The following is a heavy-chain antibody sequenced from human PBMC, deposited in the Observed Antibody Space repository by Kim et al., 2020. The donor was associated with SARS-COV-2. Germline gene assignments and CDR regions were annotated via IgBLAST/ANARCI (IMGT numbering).Heavy chain of an antibody. J-gene: IGHJ6*02. D-gene: IGHD2-15*01. CDR2: IKQDGSEK. CDR3: AREDCSGGSCHYYYYGMDV. Sequence: GGSLRLSCAASGFTFSSYWMSWVRQAPGKGLEWVANIKQDGSEKYYVDSVKGRFTISRDNAKNSLYLQMNSLRAEDTAVYYCAREDCSGGSCHYYYYGMDVWAQGTTVTVSS. CDR1: GFTFSSYW. V-gene: IGHV3-7*01.